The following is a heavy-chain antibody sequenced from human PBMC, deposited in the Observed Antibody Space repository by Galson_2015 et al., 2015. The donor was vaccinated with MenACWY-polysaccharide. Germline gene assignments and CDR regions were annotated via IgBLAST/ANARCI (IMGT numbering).Heavy chain of an antibody. J-gene: IGHJ4*02. D-gene: IGHD2-21*01. CDR3: ARDRPDCGVGTCLPGNYFDY. CDR1: GITFSRDG. CDR2: SRSHNSKQ. V-gene: IGHV3-30-3*01. Sequence: SLRLSCAASGITFSRDGFHWVRQAPGKGLEWVAVSRSHNSKQFYADSVKGRFTVSRDESTSTLYLQMNSLRPEDTAVYYCARDRPDCGVGTCLPGNYFDYWGQGTLVTVSS.